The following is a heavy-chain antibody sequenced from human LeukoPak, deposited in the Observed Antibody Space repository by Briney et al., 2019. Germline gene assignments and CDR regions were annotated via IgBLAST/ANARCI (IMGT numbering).Heavy chain of an antibody. D-gene: IGHD6-13*01. CDR3: AREGQYSSSWYIDY. J-gene: IGHJ4*02. CDR2: ISDSGRT. CDR1: GGSISSHF. Sequence: SETLSLTCTVSGGSISSHFWSWIRQPPGKGLEWIGYISDSGRTSYNPSLKSRVTISVDTSKNLFSLKLSSVTAADTSVYYCAREGQYSSSWYIDYWGQGTLVTVSS. V-gene: IGHV4-59*11.